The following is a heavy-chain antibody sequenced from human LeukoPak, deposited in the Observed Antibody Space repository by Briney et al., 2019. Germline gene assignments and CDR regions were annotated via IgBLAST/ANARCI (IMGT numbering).Heavy chain of an antibody. CDR3: ARTRGFGELWGECFDP. CDR2: SYYSGNT. V-gene: IGHV4-39*01. Sequence: SETLSLTCTLSGGSITTTTYYWGWIRQPPGKGLEWIGSSYYSGNTYYNPSLKSRLTISIDTSRKQFSLKLSSVTTADTAVYYCARTRGFGELWGECFDPWGQGTLVTVSS. CDR1: GGSITTTTYY. J-gene: IGHJ5*02. D-gene: IGHD3-10*01.